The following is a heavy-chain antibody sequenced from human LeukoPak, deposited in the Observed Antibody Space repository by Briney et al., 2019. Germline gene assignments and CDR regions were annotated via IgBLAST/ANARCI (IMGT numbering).Heavy chain of an antibody. J-gene: IGHJ4*02. D-gene: IGHD2-21*02. CDR1: GFTFSSYA. V-gene: IGHV3-30*02. Sequence: PGGSLRLSCAASGFTFSSYAMSWVRQAPGKGLEWVAFIRYDGSNKYYADSVKGRFTISRDNSKNTLYLQMNSLRAEDTAVYYCARLFYTYFDYWGQGTLVTVSS. CDR2: IRYDGSNK. CDR3: ARLFYTYFDY.